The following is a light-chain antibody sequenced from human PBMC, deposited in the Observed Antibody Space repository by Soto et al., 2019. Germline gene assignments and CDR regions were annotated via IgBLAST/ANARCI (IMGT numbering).Light chain of an antibody. J-gene: IGKJ1*01. CDR3: HHYGASLWT. Sequence: ELVLTQSPATLSLSPGARATLSCRASQSVSTNVAWYLQKPGQAPRLLIYGASSRATGIPDRFSVIVSGTDGTLNIRRLEPEDGRIYYGHHYGASLWTFGQGTKVDIK. V-gene: IGKV3-20*01. CDR2: GAS. CDR1: QSVSTN.